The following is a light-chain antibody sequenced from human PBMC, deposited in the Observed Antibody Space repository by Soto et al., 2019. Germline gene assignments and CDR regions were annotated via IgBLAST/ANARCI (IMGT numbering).Light chain of an antibody. CDR1: SSDVGGYNY. CDR3: SSYTSSSTYV. Sequence: QSALTQPASVSGSPGQSITISCTGTSSDVGGYNYVSWYQQHPGKAPKLMIYDVSNRPSGVSNRFSGSKSGNTASLIISGLQAEDEADYYCSSYTSSSTYVFGTGTKVTVL. CDR2: DVS. V-gene: IGLV2-14*01. J-gene: IGLJ1*01.